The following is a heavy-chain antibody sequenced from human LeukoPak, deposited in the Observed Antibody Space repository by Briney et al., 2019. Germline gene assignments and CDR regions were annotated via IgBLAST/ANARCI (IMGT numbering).Heavy chain of an antibody. CDR3: AKAGYSYGYDY. D-gene: IGHD5-18*01. Sequence: GGSLRLSCAASGFTSSSYAMSWVRQAPGKGLEWVSAISGSGGSTYYAGSVKGRFTISRDNSKNTLYLQMNSLRAEDTAVYYCAKAGYSYGYDYWGQGTLVTVSS. V-gene: IGHV3-23*01. J-gene: IGHJ4*02. CDR1: GFTSSSYA. CDR2: ISGSGGST.